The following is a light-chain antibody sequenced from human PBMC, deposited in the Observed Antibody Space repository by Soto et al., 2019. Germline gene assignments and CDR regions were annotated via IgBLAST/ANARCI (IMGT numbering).Light chain of an antibody. V-gene: IGLV2-14*01. J-gene: IGLJ1*01. CDR2: DVS. CDR1: SSDVGGYNY. Sequence: QSALTQPASVSGSPGQSITISCTGTSSDVGGYNYVSWYQQHPGKAPKLMIYDVSNRLSGVSNRFSGSKPGNTASLTISGLQAEDEADYYCSSYTSSSTLVVFGTGTKLTVL. CDR3: SSYTSSSTLVV.